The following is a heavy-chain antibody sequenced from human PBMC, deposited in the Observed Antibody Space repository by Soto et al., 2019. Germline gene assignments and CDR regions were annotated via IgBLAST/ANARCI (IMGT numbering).Heavy chain of an antibody. CDR3: TSVTTQGGSYYYYYYMDV. Sequence: GGSLRLSCAASGFTFSNAWMSWVRQAPGKGLEWVGRIKSKTDGGTTDYAAPVKGRFTISRDDSKNTLYLQMNSLKTEDTAAYYCTSVTTQGGSYYYYYYMDVWGKGTTVTVSS. CDR1: GFTFSNAW. J-gene: IGHJ6*03. CDR2: IKSKTDGGTT. D-gene: IGHD4-4*01. V-gene: IGHV3-15*01.